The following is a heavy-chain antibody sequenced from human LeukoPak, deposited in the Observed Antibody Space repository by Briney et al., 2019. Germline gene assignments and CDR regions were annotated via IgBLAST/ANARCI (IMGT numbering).Heavy chain of an antibody. Sequence: SETLSLTCAVYGGSFSGYYWSWIRQPPGKGLEWIGEINHSGSTNYNPSLKSRVTISVDTSKNQFSLKLSSVTAADTAVYYCARVKDPYYYDSSAFDIWGQGTMVTVSS. J-gene: IGHJ3*02. V-gene: IGHV4-34*01. D-gene: IGHD3-22*01. CDR2: INHSGST. CDR3: ARVKDPYYYDSSAFDI. CDR1: GGSFSGYY.